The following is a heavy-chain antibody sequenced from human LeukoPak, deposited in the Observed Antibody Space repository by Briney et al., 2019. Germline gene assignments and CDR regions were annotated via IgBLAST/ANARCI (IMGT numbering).Heavy chain of an antibody. CDR2: INPNSGGT. CDR1: GYTFTGYY. CDR3: ARTHYDSSGYYSVQLFDY. Sequence: GASVKVSCKASGYTFTGYYMHWVRQAPGQGLEWMGWINPNSGGTNYAQKFQGRVTMTRDTSISTAYMELSRPRSDDTAVYYCARTHYDSSGYYSVQLFDYWGQGTLVTVSS. J-gene: IGHJ4*02. V-gene: IGHV1-2*02. D-gene: IGHD3-22*01.